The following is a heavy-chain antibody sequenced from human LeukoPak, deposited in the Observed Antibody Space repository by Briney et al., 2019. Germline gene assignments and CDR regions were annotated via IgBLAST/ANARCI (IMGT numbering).Heavy chain of an antibody. V-gene: IGHV3-7*01. D-gene: IGHD3-22*01. CDR2: IKQDGSEK. Sequence: GGSLRLSCAASGFTFSSYWMSWVRQAPGEGLEWVADIKQDGSEKKYVDSVKGRFTISRDNAKNSLYLQMNSLRAEDTAVYYCARTNPDYYDSSGRGYFDYWGQGTLVTVSS. CDR3: ARTNPDYYDSSGRGYFDY. CDR1: GFTFSSYW. J-gene: IGHJ4*02.